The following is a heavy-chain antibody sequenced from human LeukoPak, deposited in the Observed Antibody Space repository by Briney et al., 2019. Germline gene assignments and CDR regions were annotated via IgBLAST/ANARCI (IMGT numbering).Heavy chain of an antibody. V-gene: IGHV4-39*01. CDR3: ARCTYDYDSGTYYFYNWFDP. Sequence: SETLSLTCSVSGGSISSSGSCWAWIRQPPGKGLEWIASLYYGGSTYYNPSLKSRVTISVDTSKNQFSLKLSSVTAADTAVFYCARCTYDYDSGTYYFYNWFDPWGQGTLVTVSS. CDR2: LYYGGST. CDR1: GGSISSSGSC. D-gene: IGHD3-10*01. J-gene: IGHJ5*02.